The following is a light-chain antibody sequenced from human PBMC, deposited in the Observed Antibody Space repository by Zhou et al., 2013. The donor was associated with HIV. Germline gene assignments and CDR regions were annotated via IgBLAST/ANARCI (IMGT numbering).Light chain of an antibody. CDR1: QDISTW. CDR2: GAS. V-gene: IGKV1-12*01. Sequence: EIQMTQSPSSVSASVGDRVTITCRASQDISTWLAWYQQKPGKAPRLLIYGASTVQSGVPSRFSGSGSGTDFTLTISSLQPEDVATYYCQKYNSGPRTFGQGPRWKSN. CDR3: QKYNSGPRT. J-gene: IGKJ1*01.